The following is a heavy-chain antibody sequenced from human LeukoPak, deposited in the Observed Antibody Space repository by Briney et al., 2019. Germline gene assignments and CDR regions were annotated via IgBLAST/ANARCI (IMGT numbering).Heavy chain of an antibody. J-gene: IGHJ4*02. CDR3: VRECGGDCSYYFDY. CDR1: GYTFTGYY. CDR2: INPNSGGT. D-gene: IGHD2-21*01. Sequence: GASVKVSCKASGYTFTGYYMHWVRQAPGQGLEWMGWINPNSGGTNYAQKFQGRVTMTRDTSISTAYMELSRLRSDDTAVYYCVRECGGDCSYYFDYWGQGTLVTVSS. V-gene: IGHV1-2*02.